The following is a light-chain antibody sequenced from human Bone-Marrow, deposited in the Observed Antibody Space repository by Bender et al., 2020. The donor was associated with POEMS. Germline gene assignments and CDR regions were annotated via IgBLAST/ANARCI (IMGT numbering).Light chain of an antibody. CDR3: QSADSSGTSWV. CDR2: KDT. V-gene: IGLV3-27*01. J-gene: IGLJ3*02. CDR1: VLAKKY. Sequence: SYELTQPSSVSVSPGQTAKITCSGDVLAKKYGRWFQQKAGQAPVQVIYKDTELPSGIPERFSGSTSGTTVTLTISGVQAEDEADYYCQSADSSGTSWVFGRGTKLTVL.